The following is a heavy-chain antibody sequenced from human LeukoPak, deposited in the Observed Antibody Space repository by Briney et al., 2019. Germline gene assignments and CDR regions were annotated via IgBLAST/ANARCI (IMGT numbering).Heavy chain of an antibody. Sequence: GGSLRLSCAASGFTFSSYAMHWVRQAPGKGLEWVAVMTFDGSNKNYADSVKGRFTISRDNSKNTLYLQMNSLRAEDTAVHYCAKAIRGGYYHYYGMDVWGQGTTVTVSS. V-gene: IGHV3-30-3*01. CDR1: GFTFSSYA. CDR3: AKAIRGGYYHYYGMDV. J-gene: IGHJ6*02. CDR2: MTFDGSNK. D-gene: IGHD3-10*01.